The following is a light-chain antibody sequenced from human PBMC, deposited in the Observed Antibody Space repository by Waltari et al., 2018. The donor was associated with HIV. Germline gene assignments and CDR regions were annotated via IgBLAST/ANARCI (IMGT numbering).Light chain of an antibody. CDR1: QGIGSH. Sequence: DIQMTQSPSSVSASIGDRVTITCRASQGIGSHVAWFQQKPGQAPTSLIYSSSRLQSGVSTRFSGGGSGTEFTLTIDSLQSEDVGNYFCQQYDTYPPTFAQGT. V-gene: IGKV1-16*01. CDR2: SSS. CDR3: QQYDTYPPT. J-gene: IGKJ2*01.